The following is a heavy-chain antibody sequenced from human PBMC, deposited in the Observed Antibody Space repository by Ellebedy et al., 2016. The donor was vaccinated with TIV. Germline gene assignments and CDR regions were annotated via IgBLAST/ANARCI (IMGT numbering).Heavy chain of an antibody. Sequence: AASVKVSCKASGYTFIDSYMHWVRQAPGQGLDWMGWINTNNGATNYAKKFQGRVTMTRDTSISTAYMELSSLRSDDTAVYYCGRGGQNTGMVTRHYYDNMDVWGQGTTVTVSS. CDR3: GRGGQNTGMVTRHYYDNMDV. CDR2: INTNNGAT. V-gene: IGHV1-2*02. J-gene: IGHJ6*02. CDR1: GYTFIDSY. D-gene: IGHD5-18*01.